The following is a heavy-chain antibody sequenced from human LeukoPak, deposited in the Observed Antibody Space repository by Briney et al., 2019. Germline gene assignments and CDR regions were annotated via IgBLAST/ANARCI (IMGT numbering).Heavy chain of an antibody. V-gene: IGHV1-69*05. J-gene: IGHJ5*02. Sequence: GASVKVSCKASGGTFSSYAISWVRQAPGQGLEWMGGIIPIFGTANYAQKFQGRVTITTDESTSTAYMELSSLRSEDTAVYYCARPPSCSEGVFDWFDPWGQGTLVTVSS. CDR3: ARPPSCSEGVFDWFDP. D-gene: IGHD2-8*01. CDR1: GGTFSSYA. CDR2: IIPIFGTA.